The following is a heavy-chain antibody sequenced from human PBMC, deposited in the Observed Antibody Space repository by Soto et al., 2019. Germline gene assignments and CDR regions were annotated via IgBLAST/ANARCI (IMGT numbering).Heavy chain of an antibody. V-gene: IGHV3-23*01. Sequence: GGSLRLSCAASGFTFNSYAMSWVRQAPGKGLEWVSSISGSGGSTYSADSVKGRFTISRDNSKNTLYLQMNNLRAEDTAVYYCAKDRTAAGTTVRFDPWGQGTLVTVSS. D-gene: IGHD1-1*01. CDR1: GFTFNSYA. CDR2: ISGSGGST. CDR3: AKDRTAAGTTVRFDP. J-gene: IGHJ5*02.